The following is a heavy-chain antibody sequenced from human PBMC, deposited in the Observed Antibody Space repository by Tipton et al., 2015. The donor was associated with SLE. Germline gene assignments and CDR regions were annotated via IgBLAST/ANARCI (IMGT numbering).Heavy chain of an antibody. V-gene: IGHV1-2*02. CDR1: GYTFTEYY. D-gene: IGHD3-16*01. Sequence: QSGPEVKEAGDSVKVSCKASGYTFTEYYMHWVRQAPGQGLEWMGWINSNSGCTNYAQNFQGRVTMTRDTAISTAYMELSRLTSDDTAVYYCTRANIGLASSFDYWGQGTLVTVSS. CDR3: TRANIGLASSFDY. J-gene: IGHJ4*02. CDR2: INSNSGCT.